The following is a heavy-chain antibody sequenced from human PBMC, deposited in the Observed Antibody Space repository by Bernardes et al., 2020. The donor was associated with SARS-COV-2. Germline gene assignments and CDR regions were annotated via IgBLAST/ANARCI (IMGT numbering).Heavy chain of an antibody. D-gene: IGHD3-9*01. CDR2: IWYDGSNK. V-gene: IGHV3-33*01. J-gene: IGHJ5*02. CDR1: GFTFSSYG. Sequence: GSLRLSCAASGFTFSSYGMHWVRQAPGKGLEWVAVIWYDGSNKYYADSVKGRFTISRDNSKNTLYLQMNSLRAEDTAVYYCAREKGDLRYFDWLSSGGWFDPWGQGTLVTVSS. CDR3: AREKGDLRYFDWLSSGGWFDP.